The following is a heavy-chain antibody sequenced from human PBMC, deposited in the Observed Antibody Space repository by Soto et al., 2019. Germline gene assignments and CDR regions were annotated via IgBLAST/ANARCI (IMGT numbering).Heavy chain of an antibody. CDR3: VRRHVSATGLDWFDP. J-gene: IGHJ5*02. CDR2: INAANGDT. Sequence: ASVKVSCNASGYTFTSYGIHWVRQAPGQRLEWMGWINAANGDTKYSPKFQGRVTITRDTSASTAYMELSSLRSEDTAVYYCVRRHVSATGLDWFDPWGKGTLVIVSS. D-gene: IGHD6-13*01. CDR1: GYTFTSYG. V-gene: IGHV1-3*01.